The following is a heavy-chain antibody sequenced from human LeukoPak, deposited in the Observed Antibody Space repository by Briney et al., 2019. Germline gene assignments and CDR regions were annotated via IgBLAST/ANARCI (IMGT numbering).Heavy chain of an antibody. CDR2: INPNSGGT. D-gene: IGHD2-15*01. J-gene: IGHJ3*02. CDR1: GYTFTGYY. Sequence: ASVKVSYKASGYTFTGYYMHWVRQAPGQGLEWMGWINPNSGGTNYAQKFQGRVTMTRDTSISTAYMELSRLRSDDTAVYYCARDRFDIVVVVAATSAFDIWGQGTMVTVSS. V-gene: IGHV1-2*02. CDR3: ARDRFDIVVVVAATSAFDI.